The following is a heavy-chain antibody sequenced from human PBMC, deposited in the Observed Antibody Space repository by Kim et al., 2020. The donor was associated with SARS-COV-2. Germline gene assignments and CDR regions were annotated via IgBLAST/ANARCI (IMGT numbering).Heavy chain of an antibody. D-gene: IGHD6-25*01. CDR1: GFSLSDFG. Sequence: GGSLRLSCVASGFSLSDFGMHWLRQAPGKGLEWVAAILYDGNETYYTDSVKGRFTISRDTSKNTVYLQMNTLTTDDTALYYCAKEAASTYYYYYAMDVWGQGTTVTVSS. J-gene: IGHJ6*02. CDR3: AKEAASTYYYYYAMDV. V-gene: IGHV3-30*18. CDR2: ILYDGNET.